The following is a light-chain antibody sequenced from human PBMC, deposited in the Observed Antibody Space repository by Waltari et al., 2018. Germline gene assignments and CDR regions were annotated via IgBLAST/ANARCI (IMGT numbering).Light chain of an antibody. J-gene: IGKJ2*01. CDR3: QQYGSSPYT. CDR2: DAT. V-gene: IGKV3-20*01. Sequence: EVVLTQSPGILSLSPGDRAALSCRASQRVSVNSLAWYQHNPGQAPRLLIYDATMRATAIPDRFSGSVSGTDFTLVITRLEPEDFGVYYCQQYGSSPYTFGQGTKLKIK. CDR1: QRVSVNS.